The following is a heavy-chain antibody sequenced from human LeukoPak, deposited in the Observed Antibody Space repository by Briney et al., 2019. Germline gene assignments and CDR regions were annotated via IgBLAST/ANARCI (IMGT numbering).Heavy chain of an antibody. J-gene: IGHJ5*02. CDR1: GGSISSYY. CDR2: IYYSGST. CDR3: ARDIDSSSWYSNWFDP. D-gene: IGHD6-13*01. V-gene: IGHV4-59*12. Sequence: SETLSLTRTVSGGSISSYYWSWIRQPPGKGLEWIGYIYYSGSTNYNPSLKSRVTISVDTSKNQFSLKLSSVTAADTAVYYCARDIDSSSWYSNWFDPWGQGTLVTVSS.